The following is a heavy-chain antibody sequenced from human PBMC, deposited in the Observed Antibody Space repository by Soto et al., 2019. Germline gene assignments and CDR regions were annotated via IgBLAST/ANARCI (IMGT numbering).Heavy chain of an antibody. CDR3: ARDNSGFWGGYSEK. CDR1: DGSISTYY. CDR2: VFTSGTT. J-gene: IGHJ4*02. V-gene: IGHV4-4*07. D-gene: IGHD3-16*01. Sequence: NPSETLSLTCTVSDGSISTYYWSWIRQRAGKELEWIGHVFTSGTTNYTPSLKSRVSMSLDTAKNQSSLKLRSVTAADTAVYYCARDNSGFWGGYSEKWCQGKMVNVSA.